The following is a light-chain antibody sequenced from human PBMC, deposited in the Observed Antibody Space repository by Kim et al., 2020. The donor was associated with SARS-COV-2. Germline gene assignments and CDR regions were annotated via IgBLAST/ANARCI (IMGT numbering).Light chain of an antibody. CDR3: NSYTTNSPLV. CDR1: ISDVGGYND. CDR2: GVS. V-gene: IGLV2-14*03. Sequence: GHAIPISGTGTISDVGGYNDVSGYQQHPGKAPRLILYGVSNRPSGVSYRFSGSKSGNTASLTISGLQSEDEADYYCNSYTTNSPLVFGGGTKVTVL. J-gene: IGLJ2*01.